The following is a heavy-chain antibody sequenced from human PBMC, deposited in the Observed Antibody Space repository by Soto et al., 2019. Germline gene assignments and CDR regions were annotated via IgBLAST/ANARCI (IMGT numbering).Heavy chain of an antibody. CDR3: ARVELELREGIVYGMDV. D-gene: IGHD1-7*01. Sequence: ASVKVSCKASGGTFSSYAISWVRQAPGQGLEWMGGIIPIFGTANYAQKFQGRVTITADESTSTAYMELGSLRSEDTAVYYCARVELELREGIVYGMDVWGQGTTVTVSS. J-gene: IGHJ6*02. CDR1: GGTFSSYA. CDR2: IIPIFGTA. V-gene: IGHV1-69*13.